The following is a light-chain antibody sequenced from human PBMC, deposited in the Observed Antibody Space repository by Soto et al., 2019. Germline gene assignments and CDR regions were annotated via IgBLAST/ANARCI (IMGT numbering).Light chain of an antibody. CDR2: GAS. CDR1: QSVNSN. J-gene: IGKJ2*01. CDR3: QQYNNWPPYT. Sequence: EIVMTQSPATLSVSPGERATLSCRASQSVNSNLAWYQQKPVQAPSLLIYGASTRATGVPARFSGSGSGTEFTLTISSLQSEDFAVYYCQQYNNWPPYTFGQGPKLEIK. V-gene: IGKV3-15*01.